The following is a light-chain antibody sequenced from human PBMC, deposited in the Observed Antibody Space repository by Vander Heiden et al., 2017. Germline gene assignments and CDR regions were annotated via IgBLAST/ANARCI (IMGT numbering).Light chain of an antibody. CDR1: SSDVDTYKY. V-gene: IGLV2-14*01. Sequence: QSPLTQPASVSGSPGQSLTISCTGASSDVDTYKYVSWYQQHPGKAPKLMIYEVSNRPSGVSNRFSGSKSGNTASLTISGLQAEDEADYYCSSYTSSSTLVIFGGGTKLTVL. J-gene: IGLJ2*01. CDR2: EVS. CDR3: SSYTSSSTLVI.